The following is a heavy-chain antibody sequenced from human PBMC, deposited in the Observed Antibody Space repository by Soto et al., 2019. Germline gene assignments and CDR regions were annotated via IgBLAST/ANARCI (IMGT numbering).Heavy chain of an antibody. CDR3: ARNYYDSSGCFDY. CDR1: AGTFSSYA. Sequence: SSVKVSCTASAGTFSSYAISWVRQAPGQGLEWMGGIIPIFGTANYAQKFQGRVTITADESTSTAYMELSSLRSEDTAVYYCARNYYDSSGCFDYWGQGTLVSVSS. D-gene: IGHD3-22*01. CDR2: IIPIFGTA. V-gene: IGHV1-69*01. J-gene: IGHJ4*02.